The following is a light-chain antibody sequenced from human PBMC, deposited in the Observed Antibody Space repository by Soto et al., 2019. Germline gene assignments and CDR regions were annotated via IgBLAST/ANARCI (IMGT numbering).Light chain of an antibody. Sequence: QSALTQPASVSGSPGQSSTISCTGTSSDVGGYNYVSWYQQHPGKAPKLMIYEVSNRPSGVSNRFSGSKSGNTDSLTISGLQAEDEADYYCSSYPSSIRVFGGGTKLTVL. V-gene: IGLV2-14*01. CDR1: SSDVGGYNY. J-gene: IGLJ3*02. CDR3: SSYPSSIRV. CDR2: EVS.